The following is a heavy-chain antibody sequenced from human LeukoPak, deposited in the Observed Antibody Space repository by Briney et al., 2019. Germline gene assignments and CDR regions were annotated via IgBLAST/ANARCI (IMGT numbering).Heavy chain of an antibody. Sequence: GGSLRLSCAASGFTFSSYAMHWVRQAPGKGLEWVAVISYDGSNKYYADSVKGRFTISRDNSKNALYLQMNSLRAEDTAVYYCARDWLNYGLDVWGQGTTVTVSS. V-gene: IGHV3-30-3*01. D-gene: IGHD5-12*01. CDR2: ISYDGSNK. CDR1: GFTFSSYA. CDR3: ARDWLNYGLDV. J-gene: IGHJ6*02.